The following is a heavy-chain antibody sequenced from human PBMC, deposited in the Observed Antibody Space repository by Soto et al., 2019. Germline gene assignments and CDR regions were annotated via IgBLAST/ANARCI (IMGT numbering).Heavy chain of an antibody. Sequence: GGSLRLSCAASGFTFSSYGMHWVRQAPGKGLEWVAVISYDGSNKYYADSVKVPFTIFRDNSKNTLYLQMNSLIAEDMAVYYSAITCPQWLLNGDAFDIWGQGTMVTVSS. V-gene: IGHV3-30*03. D-gene: IGHD6-19*01. CDR1: GFTFSSYG. CDR2: ISYDGSNK. J-gene: IGHJ3*02. CDR3: AITCPQWLLNGDAFDI.